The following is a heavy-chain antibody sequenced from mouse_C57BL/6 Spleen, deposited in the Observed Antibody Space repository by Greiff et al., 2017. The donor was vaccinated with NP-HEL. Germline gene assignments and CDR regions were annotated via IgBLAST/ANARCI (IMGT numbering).Heavy chain of an antibody. CDR2: ISSGSSTI. CDR1: GFTFSDYG. Sequence: EVKLVESGGGLVKPGGSLKLSCAASGFTFSDYGMHWVRQAPEKGLEWVAYISSGSSTIYYADTVKGRFTLSRDNAKNNLSLQMTSLRSEDTAMYDCARDFSMDYWGQGTSVTVSS. V-gene: IGHV5-17*01. CDR3: ARDFSMDY. J-gene: IGHJ4*01.